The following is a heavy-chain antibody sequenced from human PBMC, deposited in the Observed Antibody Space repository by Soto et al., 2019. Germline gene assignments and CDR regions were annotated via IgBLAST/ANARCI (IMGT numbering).Heavy chain of an antibody. CDR1: GGSISSGYYY. J-gene: IGHJ6*02. CDR3: PSSPLSGMDV. CDR2: IYYSGNT. V-gene: IGHV4-30-4*01. Sequence: QVQLQESGPGLVKPSQTLSLTCSVSGGSISSGYYYWSWIRQPPGKGLEWIGNIYYSGNTYYNPSLKSRLITSKDTPKNNSPRRGGSGMAADTPGYYLPSSPLSGMDVGGQGTTVTVPS.